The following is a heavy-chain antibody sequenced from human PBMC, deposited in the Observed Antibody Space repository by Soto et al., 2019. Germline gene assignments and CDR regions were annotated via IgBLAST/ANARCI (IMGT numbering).Heavy chain of an antibody. J-gene: IGHJ4*02. CDR3: AKDAPGSGYLSDY. V-gene: IGHV3-23*01. D-gene: IGHD3-22*01. CDR2: ISGSGTGT. CDR1: GFTFSIYD. Sequence: PGWSLRLSCAASGFTFSIYDMSWVRQAPGKGLEWVATISGSGTGTTYADSVRGRFTISRDNSKNTLYLQMNRPRAEDTAVYYCAKDAPGSGYLSDYCGRGTLVTVYS.